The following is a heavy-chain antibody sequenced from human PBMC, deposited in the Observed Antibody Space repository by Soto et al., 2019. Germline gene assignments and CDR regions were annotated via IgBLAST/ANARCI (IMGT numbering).Heavy chain of an antibody. Sequence: QVQLVQSGAEVKKPGASVKVSCKASGYTFTSYGISWVRQAPGQGLEWMGWISAYSGNTNYAQNLQGRVTMTTDTAESKAYMEMRSLSSDDTAVYYCARHYDILTGYYLEVGYWGQGTLVTVSS. CDR1: GYTFTSYG. V-gene: IGHV1-18*01. CDR2: ISAYSGNT. CDR3: ARHYDILTGYYLEVGY. D-gene: IGHD3-9*01. J-gene: IGHJ4*02.